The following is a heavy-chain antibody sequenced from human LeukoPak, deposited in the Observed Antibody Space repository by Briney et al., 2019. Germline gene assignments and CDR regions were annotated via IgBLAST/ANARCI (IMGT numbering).Heavy chain of an antibody. CDR2: ISSSSSTI. CDR1: GFTFSVYS. V-gene: IGHV3-48*01. Sequence: GGSLRLSCAASGFTFSVYSINWVRQAPGKGLEWVSYISSSSSTIYYADSVKGRFTISRDNAKNSLYLQMKSLRAEDTAVYYCARSGTRFYYYMDVWGKGTTVTVSS. J-gene: IGHJ6*03. CDR3: ARSGTRFYYYMDV. D-gene: IGHD2-15*01.